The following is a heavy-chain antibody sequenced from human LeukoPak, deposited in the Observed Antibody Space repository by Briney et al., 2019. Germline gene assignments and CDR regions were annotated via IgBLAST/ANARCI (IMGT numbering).Heavy chain of an antibody. CDR2: IYYSGST. J-gene: IGHJ4*02. CDR3: ARSESPPLFDY. V-gene: IGHV4-59*11. Sequence: PSETLSLTCTVSGGSTSSHYWSWIRQPPGKGLEWIGYIYYSGSTNYNPSLKSRVTILVDTSKNQFSLKLNSVTAADTAVYYCARSESPPLFDYWGQGTLVTVSS. CDR1: GGSTSSHY.